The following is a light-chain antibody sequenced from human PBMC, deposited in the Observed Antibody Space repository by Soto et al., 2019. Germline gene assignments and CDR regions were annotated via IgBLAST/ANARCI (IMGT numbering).Light chain of an antibody. V-gene: IGKV1-5*01. CDR3: QQYSTYTPRT. J-gene: IGKJ1*01. CDR1: HNIERW. Sequence: IQMTQSPSTLSASVGDRVTITCRASHNIERWMAWYQQKPGKAPKLLIYAASTLQSGVPSRFSGSGSGTDFTLTISSLQPDDFATYYCQQYSTYTPRTFGQGTKVDI. CDR2: AAS.